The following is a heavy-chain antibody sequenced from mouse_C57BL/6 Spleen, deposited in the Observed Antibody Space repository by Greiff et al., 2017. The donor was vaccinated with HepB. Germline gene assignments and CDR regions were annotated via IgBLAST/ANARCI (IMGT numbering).Heavy chain of an antibody. V-gene: IGHV1-63*01. D-gene: IGHD1-1*01. Sequence: QVQLQQSGAELVRPGTSVKMSCKASGYTFTNYWIGWAKQRPGHGLEWIGDIYPGGGYTNYNEKFKGKATLTADKSSSTAYMQFSSLTSEDSAIYYCARSYYYGSSRYAMDYWGQGTSVTVSS. CDR2: IYPGGGYT. CDR1: GYTFTNYW. J-gene: IGHJ4*01. CDR3: ARSYYYGSSRYAMDY.